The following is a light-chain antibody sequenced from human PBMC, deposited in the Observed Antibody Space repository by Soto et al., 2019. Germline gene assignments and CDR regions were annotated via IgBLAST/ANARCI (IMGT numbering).Light chain of an antibody. CDR1: QSVFSS. CDR2: GAA. Sequence: EIVMTQSPDTLSVSPGERATLSCRASQSVFSSLAWYQQKPGQAPRLLIYGAATRATGIPARFSGSGSGTEFSLPISSLQSEDFAVYYCQQYYNWPAFGQGTKVEIK. J-gene: IGKJ1*01. V-gene: IGKV3-15*01. CDR3: QQYYNWPA.